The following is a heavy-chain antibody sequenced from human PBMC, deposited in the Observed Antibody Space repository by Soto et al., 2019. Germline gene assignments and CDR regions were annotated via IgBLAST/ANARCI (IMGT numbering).Heavy chain of an antibody. CDR3: ARENGRYTTYEIDY. Sequence: QVQLQESGPGLVKPSETLSLTCTVSGGSISGYYWSWIRQTPGKGLEWIGYIYSTGSTNYNPSLKTRVTISLDTSQNRFSLKLTSVTAADTAVYFCARENGRYTTYEIDYWGQGTLVTVSS. CDR1: GGSISGYY. D-gene: IGHD5-12*01. J-gene: IGHJ4*02. V-gene: IGHV4-59*01. CDR2: IYSTGST.